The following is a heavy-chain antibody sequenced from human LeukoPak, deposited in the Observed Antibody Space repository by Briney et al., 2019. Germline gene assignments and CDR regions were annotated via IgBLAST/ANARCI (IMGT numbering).Heavy chain of an antibody. D-gene: IGHD6-13*01. CDR3: ARGQWGQQLVRGYFDY. J-gene: IGHJ4*02. V-gene: IGHV3-30-3*01. CDR1: GFTFSSYA. CDR2: ISYDGSNK. Sequence: GGSLRLSCAASGFTFSSYAMHWVRQAPGKGLEWVAVISYDGSNKYYADSVKGRFTISRDNSKNTLYLQMNSLRAEDTAVYYCARGQWGQQLVRGYFDYWGQGTLVTVPS.